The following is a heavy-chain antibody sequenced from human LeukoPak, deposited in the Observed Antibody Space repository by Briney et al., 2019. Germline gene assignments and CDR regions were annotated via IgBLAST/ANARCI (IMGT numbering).Heavy chain of an antibody. CDR3: ARDTYRFFDL. CDR2: IKDDGSDK. CDR1: GFTFNTYC. V-gene: IGHV3-7*01. Sequence: PGGSLRLSCTASGFTFNTYCMGWVRQAPGKGLEWVAAIKDDGSDKYSVDSVKGRFTISRDNTKNSLYLHMDSLRAEDTAVYYCARDTYRFFDLWGRGTLVTVSS. J-gene: IGHJ2*01.